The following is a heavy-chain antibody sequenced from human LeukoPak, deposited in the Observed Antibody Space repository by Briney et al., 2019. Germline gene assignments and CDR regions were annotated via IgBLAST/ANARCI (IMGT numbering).Heavy chain of an antibody. CDR3: AKTGFQWGYYFYYMDV. CDR2: IRHDGSQI. CDR1: GFTFSHYA. D-gene: IGHD1-14*01. J-gene: IGHJ6*03. V-gene: IGHV3-30*02. Sequence: VGSLRLSCAASGFTFSHYAMHWVRQAPGKGLEWVAFIRHDGSQIYYADSVKGRFTISRDNSKNTLYLQMNSLIAEDTAVYYCAKTGFQWGYYFYYMDVWGKGTTVTVSS.